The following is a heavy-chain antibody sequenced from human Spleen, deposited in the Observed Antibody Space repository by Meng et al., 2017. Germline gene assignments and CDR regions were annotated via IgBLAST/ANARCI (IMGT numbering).Heavy chain of an antibody. V-gene: IGHV3-7*03. CDR1: GFTFSSYW. J-gene: IGHJ2*01. D-gene: IGHD2-15*01. Sequence: GESLKISCAASGFTFSSYWMSWVRQAPGKGLEWVANIKQDGSEKYYVDSVKGRFTISRDNAKNSLYLQMNSLRAEDTAMYFCAREVGPVRCSGGRCYSWYFDLWGRGTLVTVSS. CDR2: IKQDGSEK. CDR3: AREVGPVRCSGGRCYSWYFDL.